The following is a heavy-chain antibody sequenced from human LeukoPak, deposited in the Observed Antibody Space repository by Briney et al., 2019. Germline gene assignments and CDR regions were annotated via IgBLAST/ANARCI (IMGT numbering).Heavy chain of an antibody. CDR3: ARGGRVALSY. V-gene: IGHV4-39*01. CDR1: GGSISSSSYY. Sequence: SETLSLTCTVSGGSISSSSYYWGWIRQPPGKGLEWIGSIYYSGSTYYNPSLKSRVTISVDTSKNQFSLKLSSVTAADTAVYYCARGGRVALSYWGQGTLVTVSS. CDR2: IYYSGST. D-gene: IGHD2-15*01. J-gene: IGHJ4*02.